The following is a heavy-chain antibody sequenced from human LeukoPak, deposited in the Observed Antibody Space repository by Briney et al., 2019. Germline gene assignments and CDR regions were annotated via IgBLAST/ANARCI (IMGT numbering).Heavy chain of an antibody. CDR2: ISGSGGST. Sequence: PGGSLRLSCAASGFTFSSYAMSWVRQAPGKGLEWVSAISGSGGSTYYADSVKGRFTISRDNSKNTLYLQMNSLRAEDTAVYYCAKPGPIITMVRGVIPAYFDYWGQGTLVTVSS. V-gene: IGHV3-23*01. CDR3: AKPGPIITMVRGVIPAYFDY. CDR1: GFTFSSYA. J-gene: IGHJ4*02. D-gene: IGHD3-10*01.